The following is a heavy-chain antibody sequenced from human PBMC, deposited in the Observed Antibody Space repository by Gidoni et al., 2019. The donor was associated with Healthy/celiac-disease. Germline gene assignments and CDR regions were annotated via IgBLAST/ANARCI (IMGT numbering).Heavy chain of an antibody. Sequence: QVQLVQSGAEVKKPGSSVKVSCKDSGGTISSYAISWVRQAPGQVLEWMGGIIHIFVTSNYAHKLQGRVTITEDESTSTAYMELSSLRSEDTAVYYCARRGGYCSGGSCYSERNNWFDPWGQGTLVTVSS. V-gene: IGHV1-69*01. CDR1: GGTISSYA. J-gene: IGHJ5*02. CDR2: IIHIFVTS. D-gene: IGHD2-15*01. CDR3: ARRGGYCSGGSCYSERNNWFDP.